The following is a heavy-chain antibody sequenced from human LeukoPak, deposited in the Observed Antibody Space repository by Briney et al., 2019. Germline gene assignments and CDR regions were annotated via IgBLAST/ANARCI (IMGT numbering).Heavy chain of an antibody. V-gene: IGHV3-33*01. CDR2: IWHDGSNN. J-gene: IGHJ4*02. CDR1: GFTFSSYG. Sequence: GGSLRLSCAASGFTFSSYGMHWVRQAPGKGLEWVAVIWHDGSNNYYADSVKGRFTISRDNSKKTLYLQMNSLRAEDTAVYYCARIYGSGPQGYFDYWGQGTLVTVSS. D-gene: IGHD3-10*01. CDR3: ARIYGSGPQGYFDY.